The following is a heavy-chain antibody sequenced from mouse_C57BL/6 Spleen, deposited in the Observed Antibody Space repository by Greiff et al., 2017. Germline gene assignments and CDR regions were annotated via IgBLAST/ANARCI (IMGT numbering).Heavy chain of an antibody. CDR1: GYTFTSYW. Sequence: QVQLQQPGAELVKPGASVKLSCKASGYTFTSYWMHWVKQRPGQGLEWIGMIHPNSGSTNYHEKFKSKATLTVDKSSSTAYMQLSSLTSEDSAVYYCARSHSSSSYNLGCWGQGTTLTVAS. CDR3: ARSHSSSSYNLGC. CDR2: IHPNSGST. D-gene: IGHD1-1*01. J-gene: IGHJ2*01. V-gene: IGHV1-64*01.